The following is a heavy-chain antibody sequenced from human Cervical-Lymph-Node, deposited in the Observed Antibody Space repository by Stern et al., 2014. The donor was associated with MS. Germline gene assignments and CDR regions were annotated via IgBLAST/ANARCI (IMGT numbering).Heavy chain of an antibody. J-gene: IGHJ6*02. V-gene: IGHV1-69*01. Sequence: QVQLGQSGAEVKKPGSSVKVSCKASGGTFSSYAISWVRQAPGQGLEWMGGVLPIFGTANYAQKFKGRGTITADESPNTSYMELSSLRSEDTAVYYCARGELKEGLVRGMDVWGQGTTVTVSS. D-gene: IGHD1-26*01. CDR1: GGTFSSYA. CDR3: ARGELKEGLVRGMDV. CDR2: VLPIFGTA.